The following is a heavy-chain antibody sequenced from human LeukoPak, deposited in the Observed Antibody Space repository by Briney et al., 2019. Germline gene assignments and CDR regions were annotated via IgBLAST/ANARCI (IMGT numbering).Heavy chain of an antibody. CDR3: ARVASGTLDY. CDR1: GFTVSSNY. D-gene: IGHD6-25*01. J-gene: IGHJ4*02. Sequence: GGSLRLSCAVSGFTVSSNYMSWVRQAPGKGLEWVSVIYSGTNTYFADSVKGRFIISRDNPKNMLYLQMNSLRAEDTAVYYCARVASGTLDYWGQGTLVTVSS. CDR2: IYSGTNT. V-gene: IGHV3-53*01.